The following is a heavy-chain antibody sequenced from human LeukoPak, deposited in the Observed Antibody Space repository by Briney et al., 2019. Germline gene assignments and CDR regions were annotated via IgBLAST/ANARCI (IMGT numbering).Heavy chain of an antibody. D-gene: IGHD3-10*01. CDR2: ISGSGGST. V-gene: IGHV3-23*01. J-gene: IGHJ4*02. Sequence: GGSLRLACAASGFTFSRYAMSWVRQAPGKGLEWVSAISGSGGSTYYADSVKGRFTISRDNSKNTLYLQMNSLRAEDTAVYYCAKGPAAGSGSYYYFDYWGQGTLVTVSS. CDR1: GFTFSRYA. CDR3: AKGPAAGSGSYYYFDY.